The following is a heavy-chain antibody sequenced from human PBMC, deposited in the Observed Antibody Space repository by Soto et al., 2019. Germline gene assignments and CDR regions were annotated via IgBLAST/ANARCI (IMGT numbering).Heavy chain of an antibody. CDR2: ISGSGGST. D-gene: IGHD1-26*01. CDR3: AKDYRGEWELLLIGY. Sequence: GSLRLSCAASGFTFSSYAMSWVRQAPGKGLEWVSAISGSGGSTYYADSVKGRFTISRDNSKNTLYLQMNSLRAEDTAVYYCAKDYRGEWELLLIGYWGQGTLVTVSS. CDR1: GFTFSSYA. J-gene: IGHJ4*02. V-gene: IGHV3-23*01.